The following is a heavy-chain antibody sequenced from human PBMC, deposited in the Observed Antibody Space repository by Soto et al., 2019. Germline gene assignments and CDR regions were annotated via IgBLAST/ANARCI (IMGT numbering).Heavy chain of an antibody. CDR1: GNTFTGYY. Sequence: ASVKVSCKASGNTFTGYYMHWVRQAPGQGLEWMGWINPNSGGTNYAQKFQGRVTMTRDTSISTAYMELSRLRSDDTAVYYCASVVTPDSPIDYWGQGTLVTVSS. CDR3: ASVVTPDSPIDY. CDR2: INPNSGGT. V-gene: IGHV1-2*02. D-gene: IGHD2-21*02. J-gene: IGHJ4*02.